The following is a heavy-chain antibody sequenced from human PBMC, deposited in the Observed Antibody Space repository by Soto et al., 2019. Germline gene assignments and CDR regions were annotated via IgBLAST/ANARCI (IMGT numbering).Heavy chain of an antibody. CDR3: ARDERCEGIQLWTRSRGQDGMDV. D-gene: IGHD5-18*01. CDR2: ISRSGTTI. CDR1: GFTSSDYY. V-gene: IGHV3-11*01. Sequence: QVQLVESGGGLVKPGGSLRLSCAASGFTSSDYYMSWIRQAPGKGLEWVSSISRSGTTIYYADSVQGRFTISRDNAKNSLCLQMNSLRAEDTAVYYCARDERCEGIQLWTRSRGQDGMDVWGQGTTVTVSS. J-gene: IGHJ6*02.